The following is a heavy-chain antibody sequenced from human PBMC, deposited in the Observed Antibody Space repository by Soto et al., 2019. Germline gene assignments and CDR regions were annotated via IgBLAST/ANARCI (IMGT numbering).Heavy chain of an antibody. CDR2: MNPNSGNT. J-gene: IGHJ4*02. D-gene: IGHD3-3*01. V-gene: IGHV1-8*01. Sequence: QVQLVQSGAEVKKPGASVKVSCKASGYTFTSYDINWVRQATGQGLAWMGWMNPNSGNTGYAQKFQGRVTMTRNTSISTAYMELSSLRSEDTAVYYCARAVHYDFWSGAYYFDYWGQGTLVTVSS. CDR3: ARAVHYDFWSGAYYFDY. CDR1: GYTFTSYD.